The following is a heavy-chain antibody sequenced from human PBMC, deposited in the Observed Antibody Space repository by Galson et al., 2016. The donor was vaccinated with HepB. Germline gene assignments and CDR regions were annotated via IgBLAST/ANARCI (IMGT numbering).Heavy chain of an antibody. CDR1: GDSISSDY. J-gene: IGHJ4*02. D-gene: IGHD3-22*01. V-gene: IGHV4-59*01. CDR2: IYYSGST. CDR3: ARGDYDTRGYTMTFDY. Sequence: ETLSLTCTVSGDSISSDYWSWIRQPPGKGLEWIGYIYYSGSTNYNPSLKSRVTTSVDTSKNQFSLKLNSVTAADTAVYYCARGDYDTRGYTMTFDYWGQGTLVTVFS.